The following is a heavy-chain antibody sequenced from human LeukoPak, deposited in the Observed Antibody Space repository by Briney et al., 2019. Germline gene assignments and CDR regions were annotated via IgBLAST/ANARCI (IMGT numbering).Heavy chain of an antibody. V-gene: IGHV4-34*01. J-gene: IGHJ5*02. Sequence: SETLSLTCAAYGGSFSGYSWSWIRQPPGQGLEWIGEINPSGSTNYNPCFNSLVTISVDTSKNQFALHLSSVTAADTAVYYCARGRVTVTTSFRNWFDPWGQGTLVTVSS. CDR3: ARGRVTVTTSFRNWFDP. D-gene: IGHD4-17*01. CDR1: GGSFSGYS. CDR2: INPSGST.